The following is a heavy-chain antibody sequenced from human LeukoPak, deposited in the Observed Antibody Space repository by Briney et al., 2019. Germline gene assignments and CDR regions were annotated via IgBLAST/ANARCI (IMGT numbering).Heavy chain of an antibody. V-gene: IGHV1-18*01. Sequence: GASVKVSCKASGYTFTSYGISWVRQAPGQGLEWMGWISAYNGNTNYAQKLQGRVTMTTDTSTSTAYMELRSLRSDDTAVYYCARGGDITMIVAYFDYWGQGTLVTVSS. CDR3: ARGGDITMIVAYFDY. CDR2: ISAYNGNT. J-gene: IGHJ4*02. CDR1: GYTFTSYG. D-gene: IGHD3-22*01.